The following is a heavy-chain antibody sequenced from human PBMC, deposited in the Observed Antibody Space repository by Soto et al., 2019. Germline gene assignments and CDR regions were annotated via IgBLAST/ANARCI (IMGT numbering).Heavy chain of an antibody. Sequence: QVQLQESGPGLVKRSQTLSLTCAISGDSVSSNSAAWKWIRLSPSRGLEWLARTYYRSRWYNDYAVSVRRRITVNPDTSKTQFSLQLTPVTPEGTAVYYCAGTTSHQWYYMDVWGTGTTVTASS. D-gene: IGHD1-7*01. CDR1: GDSVSSNSAA. V-gene: IGHV6-1*01. CDR2: TYYRSRWYN. J-gene: IGHJ6*03. CDR3: AGTTSHQWYYMDV.